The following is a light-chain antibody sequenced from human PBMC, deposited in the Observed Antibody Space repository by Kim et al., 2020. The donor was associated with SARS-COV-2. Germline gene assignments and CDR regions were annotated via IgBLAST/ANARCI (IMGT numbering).Light chain of an antibody. J-gene: IGLJ3*02. Sequence: GKKDTISCSGSSSNIGNNYVSWYQQLPGTDPKLLIYDNNKRPSGIPDRFSGSKSGTSATLGITGLQTGDEADYYCGTWDSSLSAGVFGGGTQLTVL. CDR2: DNN. V-gene: IGLV1-51*01. CDR1: SSNIGNNY. CDR3: GTWDSSLSAGV.